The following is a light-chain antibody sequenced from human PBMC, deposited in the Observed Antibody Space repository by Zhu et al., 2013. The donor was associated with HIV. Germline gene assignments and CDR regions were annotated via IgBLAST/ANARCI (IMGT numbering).Light chain of an antibody. CDR3: QQYGTSSWT. CDR1: QSVSSNY. V-gene: IGKV3D-20*01. CDR2: HAS. J-gene: IGKJ1*01. Sequence: EIVMTQSPATLSVSPGERASLSCGASQSVSSNYLAWYQQKPGLAPRLLIYHASTRATGIPDRFSGSGSGTDFTLTISRLEPEDFAVYYCQQYGTSSWTFGQGTKVEVK.